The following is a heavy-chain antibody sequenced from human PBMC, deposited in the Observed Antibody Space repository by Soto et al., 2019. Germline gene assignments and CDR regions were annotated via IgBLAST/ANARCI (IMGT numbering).Heavy chain of an antibody. Sequence: PGWSLKLSCASCKFTFVTFAMILVRHEPGKWLEWVSTLSSTGASTYYADSVKGRFTISIDTSKNTLYLQMNSLRAEDTAVYYCAKRDTGSGSAQYYFDFWGQGAMVTVSS. D-gene: IGHD3-10*01. V-gene: IGHV3-23*01. CDR2: LSSTGAST. J-gene: IGHJ4*02. CDR1: KFTFVTFA. CDR3: AKRDTGSGSAQYYFDF.